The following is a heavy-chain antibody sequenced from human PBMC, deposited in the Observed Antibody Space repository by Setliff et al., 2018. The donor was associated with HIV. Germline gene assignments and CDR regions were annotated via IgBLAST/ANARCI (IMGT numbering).Heavy chain of an antibody. J-gene: IGHJ6*03. CDR3: ARVRLVRYYMDV. V-gene: IGHV4-34*01. Sequence: PSETLSLTCAVSGGSFSVYYWRWIRQPPGKGLEWIGEINHSGRTNYNPSLKSRITISVDTSKNQFSLKLSSVTAADTAVYYCARVRLVRYYMDVWGKGTTVTVSS. D-gene: IGHD3-10*01. CDR2: INHSGRT. CDR1: GGSFSVYY.